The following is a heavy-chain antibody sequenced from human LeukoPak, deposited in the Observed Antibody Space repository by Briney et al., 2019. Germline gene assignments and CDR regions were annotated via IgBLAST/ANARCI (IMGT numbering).Heavy chain of an antibody. CDR2: IYYKSKWHS. J-gene: IGHJ4*02. D-gene: IGHD5-18*01. V-gene: IGHV6-1*01. CDR1: GDRVSSNSAT. CDR3: ARGLDTAIAF. Sequence: PSETLSLTCAISGDRVSSNSATWNWIRQSTSRGLGWLGRIYYKSKWHSDYAVSVKSRILLNPDTSKNQFSLQLNSVTPEDTAVYFCARGLDTAIAFWGQGTLVAVSS.